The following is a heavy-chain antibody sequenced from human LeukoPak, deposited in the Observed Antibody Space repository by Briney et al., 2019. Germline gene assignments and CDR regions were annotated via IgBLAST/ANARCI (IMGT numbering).Heavy chain of an antibody. CDR2: IWSDGSNK. CDR3: ARDQGDGGYSEDY. CDR1: GFTFSSYG. V-gene: IGHV3-33*08. J-gene: IGHJ4*02. Sequence: GGSLRLSCAASGFTFSSYGMHWVRQAPGRGLEWVAVIWSDGSNKYYADSVKGRFTISRDNSKNPLYLQMNSLRAEDTAVYYCARDQGDGGYSEDYWRQGIVVTVSS. D-gene: IGHD5-18*01.